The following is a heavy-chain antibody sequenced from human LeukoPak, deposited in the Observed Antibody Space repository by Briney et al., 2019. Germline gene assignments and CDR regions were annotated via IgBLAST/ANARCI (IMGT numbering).Heavy chain of an antibody. Sequence: ASVKVSCKASGYTFTGYYMHWVRQAPGQGLEWMGWINPNSGGTNYAQKVQGRFTMTRDTSISTAYMELSRLRSDDTAVYYCASSPRGGFDHWGQGTLVTVSS. CDR3: ASSPRGGFDH. CDR1: GYTFTGYY. D-gene: IGHD3-16*01. CDR2: INPNSGGT. V-gene: IGHV1-2*02. J-gene: IGHJ4*02.